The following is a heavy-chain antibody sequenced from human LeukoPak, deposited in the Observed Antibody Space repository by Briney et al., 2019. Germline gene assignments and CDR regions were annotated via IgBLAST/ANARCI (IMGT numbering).Heavy chain of an antibody. CDR1: GFTFSSYW. Sequence: PGGSLRLSCAASGFTFSSYWMHWVRQAPGKGLVWVSRINGDGSSTDYADSVKGRFTISRDNAKNTLYLQMNSLRAEDTAVYYCASFQMDPGNYWGQGTLVTVSS. V-gene: IGHV3-74*01. D-gene: IGHD5-24*01. CDR3: ASFQMDPGNY. CDR2: INGDGSST. J-gene: IGHJ4*02.